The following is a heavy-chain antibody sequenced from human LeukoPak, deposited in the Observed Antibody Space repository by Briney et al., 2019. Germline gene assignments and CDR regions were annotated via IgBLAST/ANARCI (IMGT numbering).Heavy chain of an antibody. Sequence: PSETLSLTCTVSGGSISSGDYYWSWIRQPPGKGLEWIGYIYYSGSTYYNPSLKSRVTISVDTSKNQFSLKLSSVTAADTAVYYCARDGRFGAKNVDYWGQGTLVTVSS. CDR2: IYYSGST. CDR1: GGSISSGDYY. J-gene: IGHJ4*02. D-gene: IGHD3-10*01. V-gene: IGHV4-30-4*01. CDR3: ARDGRFGAKNVDY.